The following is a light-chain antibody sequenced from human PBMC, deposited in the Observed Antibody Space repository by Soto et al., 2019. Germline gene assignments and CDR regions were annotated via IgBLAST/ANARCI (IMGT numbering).Light chain of an antibody. J-gene: IGLJ1*01. CDR1: SSNIGSNT. Sequence: QSVLTQPPSASGTPGQRVTLSCSGSSSNIGSNTVNWYQQLPGTAPKLLIYSNNQRPSGVPGRFSGSKSGTSAALAISGLQSEDEAEYYCAAWEDSLNGDVFGTGTKLTVL. CDR3: AAWEDSLNGDV. CDR2: SNN. V-gene: IGLV1-44*01.